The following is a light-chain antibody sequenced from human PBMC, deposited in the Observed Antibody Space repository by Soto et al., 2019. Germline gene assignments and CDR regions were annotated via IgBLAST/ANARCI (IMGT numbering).Light chain of an antibody. Sequence: EIVLTQSPGTLSLSPGESATLSCRASQSIRSSYLAWYQQKPGQAPRLLIFAASTRATGIPDRFSGWGSGTDVILPISGLEPEDCAVYFCQQYGSSPLTFGGGTRVEIE. CDR2: AAS. J-gene: IGKJ4*01. V-gene: IGKV3-20*01. CDR1: QSIRSSY. CDR3: QQYGSSPLT.